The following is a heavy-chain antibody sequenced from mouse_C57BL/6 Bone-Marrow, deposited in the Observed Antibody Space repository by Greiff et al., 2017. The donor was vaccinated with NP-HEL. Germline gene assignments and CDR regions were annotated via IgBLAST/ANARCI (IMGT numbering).Heavy chain of an antibody. V-gene: IGHV1-54*01. Sequence: QVQLQQSGAELVRPGTSVKVSCKASGYAFTNYLIEWVKQRPGQGLEWIGVINPGSGGTNYNEKFKGKATLTADKSSSTAYMQLSSLTSEDSAVYFCAREDYGYDRDYWGQGTTLTVSS. CDR1: GYAFTNYL. D-gene: IGHD2-2*01. CDR2: INPGSGGT. J-gene: IGHJ2*01. CDR3: AREDYGYDRDY.